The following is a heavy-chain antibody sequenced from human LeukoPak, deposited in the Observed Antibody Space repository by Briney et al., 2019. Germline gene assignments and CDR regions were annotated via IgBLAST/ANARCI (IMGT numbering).Heavy chain of an antibody. V-gene: IGHV3-23*01. CDR1: GFPFGSYP. CDR3: AKSRIVDHRGYFDY. Sequence: GGSLRLSCVASGFPFGSYPMTWVCQSPVKGLEWVSTIGTTDDTYYADSVKGRFTISRDNYKDTLYLQMHSLGAEDTAIYYCAKSRIVDHRGYFDYWGQGTLVTVSS. J-gene: IGHJ4*02. CDR2: IGTTDDT. D-gene: IGHD2-15*01.